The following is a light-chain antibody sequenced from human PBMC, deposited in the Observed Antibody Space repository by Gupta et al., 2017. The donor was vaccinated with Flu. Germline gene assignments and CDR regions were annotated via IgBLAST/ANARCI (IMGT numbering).Light chain of an antibody. CDR1: SSDVGGYNY. CDR3: SSYAGSNNLG. J-gene: IGLJ3*02. CDR2: EVS. Sequence: QPALTQPPSASGSPGQSVTISCTGPSSDVGGYNYVSWYQQHPGKAPKLMIYEVSKRPSGVPDRFSGSKSGNTASLTVSGLQAEDEADYYCSSYAGSNNLGFGGGTKLTVL. V-gene: IGLV2-8*01.